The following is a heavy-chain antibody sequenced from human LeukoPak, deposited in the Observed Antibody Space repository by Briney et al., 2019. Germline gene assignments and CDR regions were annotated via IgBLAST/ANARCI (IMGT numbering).Heavy chain of an antibody. Sequence: SETLSLTCAVYGGSFSGYYWSWIRQPPGKGLEWIGEINHSGSTNYNPSLKSRVTISVDTSKNQFSLKLSSVTAADTAVYYCARGRKYYYGSGSYYPKYYYYMDVWGKGTTVTVSS. CDR2: INHSGST. J-gene: IGHJ6*03. CDR1: GGSFSGYY. V-gene: IGHV4-34*01. D-gene: IGHD3-10*01. CDR3: ARGRKYYYGSGSYYPKYYYYMDV.